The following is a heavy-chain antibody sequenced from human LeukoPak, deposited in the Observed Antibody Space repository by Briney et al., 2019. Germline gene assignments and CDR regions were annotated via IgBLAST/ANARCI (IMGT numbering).Heavy chain of an antibody. D-gene: IGHD3-16*01. Sequence: GASVKVSCKASGYTFNSYSINWVRQAPGQGLEWMGSINAYNGNTNYAQKVQGRATMTTDTSTSTAYMELRSLRSDDTALYYCARDGFRGPSDYWGQGTLVTVSS. V-gene: IGHV1-18*01. CDR3: ARDGFRGPSDY. CDR2: INAYNGNT. CDR1: GYTFNSYS. J-gene: IGHJ4*02.